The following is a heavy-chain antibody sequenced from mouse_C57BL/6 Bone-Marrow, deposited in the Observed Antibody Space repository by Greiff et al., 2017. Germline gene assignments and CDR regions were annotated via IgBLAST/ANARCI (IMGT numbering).Heavy chain of an antibody. D-gene: IGHD1-1*01. CDR3: AREGPSYYGSSHFDY. CDR1: GYTFTSYW. Sequence: QVQLQQPGTELVKPGASVKLSCKASGYTFTSYWMHWVKQRPGQGLEWIGNINPSNGGTNYNEKFKSKATLTVAKSSSTAYMHLSSLTSEDSAVYYCAREGPSYYGSSHFDYWGQGTTLTVSS. CDR2: INPSNGGT. V-gene: IGHV1-53*01. J-gene: IGHJ2*01.